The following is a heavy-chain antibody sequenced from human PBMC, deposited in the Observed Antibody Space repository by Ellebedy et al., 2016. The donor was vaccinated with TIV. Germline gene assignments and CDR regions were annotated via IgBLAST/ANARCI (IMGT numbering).Heavy chain of an antibody. CDR3: ATRSTWPTEIDY. V-gene: IGHV1-46*01. CDR2: INPNGPDT. J-gene: IGHJ4*01. CDR1: GYTFTSYY. Sequence: ASVKVSCKASGYTFTSYYMHWVRQAPGQGLEWMGVINPNGPDTTYAQKFQGRVTMTRDMSTSTVFMELSSLRSEDTAIYYCATRSTWPTEIDYWGQGTLVTVSS. D-gene: IGHD6-13*01.